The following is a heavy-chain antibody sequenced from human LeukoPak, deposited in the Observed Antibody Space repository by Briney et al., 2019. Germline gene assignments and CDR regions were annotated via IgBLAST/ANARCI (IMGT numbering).Heavy chain of an antibody. Sequence: TGGSLRLSCAASGFTFSSYSMNWVRQAPGKGLEWVSAISGSGGSTYYADSVKGRFTISRGNSKNTLYLQMNSLRAEDTAVYYCAKGVISGAGTGVVYWGQGTLVTVSS. V-gene: IGHV3-23*01. D-gene: IGHD6-13*01. CDR3: AKGVISGAGTGVVY. J-gene: IGHJ4*02. CDR2: ISGSGGST. CDR1: GFTFSSYS.